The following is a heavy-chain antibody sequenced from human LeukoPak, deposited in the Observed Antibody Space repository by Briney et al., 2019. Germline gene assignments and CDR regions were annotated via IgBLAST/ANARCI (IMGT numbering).Heavy chain of an antibody. V-gene: IGHV1-2*02. Sequence: AAVKDACKTSVYTFTGHYRHWVRQAPGQGSEWMGWINHNSGCTNYAQKVQARVTKNRDTSISTDHIELSRLRSDVTPVYYCARANMVRGVGSFFDRNWFDPWGQGTLVTVSA. CDR1: VYTFTGHY. J-gene: IGHJ5*02. CDR3: ARANMVRGVGSFFDRNWFDP. CDR2: INHNSGCT. D-gene: IGHD3-10*01.